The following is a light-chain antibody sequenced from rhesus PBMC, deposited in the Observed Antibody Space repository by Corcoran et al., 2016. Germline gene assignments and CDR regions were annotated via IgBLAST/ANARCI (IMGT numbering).Light chain of an antibody. CDR3: LRYNSDPPQ. J-gene: IGKJ1*01. V-gene: IGKV1-43*02. CDR1: QGINCY. Sequence: DIQMTQSPSSLSASVGDSITITCRASQGINCYLNWYQQKPGKAPKRLIYKTSSLESGVPSRFSGSGSGTDFTRTISSLQPEDLATCYCLRYNSDPPQFGQGTKVEIK. CDR2: KTS.